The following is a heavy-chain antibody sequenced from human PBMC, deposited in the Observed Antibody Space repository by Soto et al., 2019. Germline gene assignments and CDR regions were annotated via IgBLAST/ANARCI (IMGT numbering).Heavy chain of an antibody. V-gene: IGHV3-30*18. CDR1: GFTFSSYG. Sequence: VSVGGVVQPGRSLRLSCAASGFTFSSYGMHWVRQAPGKGLEWVAVISYDGSNKYYADSVKGRFTISRDNSKNTLYLQMNSLRAEDTAVYYCAKVQGGLNSSSYAEYFQHWGQGTLVTVSS. CDR2: ISYDGSNK. J-gene: IGHJ1*01. D-gene: IGHD6-6*01. CDR3: AKVQGGLNSSSYAEYFQH.